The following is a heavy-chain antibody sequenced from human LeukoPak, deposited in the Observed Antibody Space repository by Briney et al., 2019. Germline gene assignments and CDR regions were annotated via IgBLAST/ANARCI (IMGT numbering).Heavy chain of an antibody. J-gene: IGHJ4*02. V-gene: IGHV3-7*01. CDR1: GFTLSIYW. CDR2: IKQDGSES. CDR3: AGGENYYDSSGYYY. D-gene: IGHD3-22*01. Sequence: GGSLRLSCAASGFTLSIYWMSWVRQAPGKGLEWVANIKQDGSESHYVDSVKGRFTISRDNAKNSVSLQMNSLRAEDTAVYYCAGGENYYDSSGYYYWGQGTLVTVSS.